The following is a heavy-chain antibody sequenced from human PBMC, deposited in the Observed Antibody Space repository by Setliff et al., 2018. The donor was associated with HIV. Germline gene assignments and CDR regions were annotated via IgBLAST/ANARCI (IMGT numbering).Heavy chain of an antibody. CDR3: TTELPDYGGNSEEFEY. J-gene: IGHJ4*02. CDR2: IQSKAGGGAT. CDR1: GFTFIRAW. D-gene: IGHD4-17*01. V-gene: IGHV3-15*01. Sequence: AGGSMRLSCAASGFTFIRAWMTWVRQAPGKGLEWVGRIQSKAGGGATDYAAPVKGRFTISRDDSKNTLYLQMNSLKTEDTAVYYCTTELPDYGGNSEEFEYWGQGTLVTVSS.